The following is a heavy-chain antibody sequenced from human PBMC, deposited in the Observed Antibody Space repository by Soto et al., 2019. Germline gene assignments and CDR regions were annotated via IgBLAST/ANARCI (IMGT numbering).Heavy chain of an antibody. CDR3: ARDQAGGDYATEYYYYGMDV. CDR2: ISSSSSTI. Sequence: PGGSLRLSCAASGFTFSSYSMNWVRQAPGNGLEWVSYISSSSSTIYYADSVKDRFTISRDNAKNSLYLQMNSLRDEDTAVYYCARDQAGGDYATEYYYYGMDVWGQGTTVTVSS. CDR1: GFTFSSYS. V-gene: IGHV3-48*02. D-gene: IGHD4-17*01. J-gene: IGHJ6*02.